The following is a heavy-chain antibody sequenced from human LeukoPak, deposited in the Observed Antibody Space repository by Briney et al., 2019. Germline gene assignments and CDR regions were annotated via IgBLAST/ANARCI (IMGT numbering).Heavy chain of an antibody. CDR2: IRSKANSYAT. J-gene: IGHJ3*02. CDR3: TTRTVTTMGDAFDI. Sequence: GGSPRLSCAASGFTFSGSAMHWVRQASGKGLEWVGRIRSKANSYATAYAASVKGRFTISRDDSKNTAYLQMNSLKTEDTAVYYCTTRTVTTMGDAFDIWGQGTMVTVSS. V-gene: IGHV3-73*01. CDR1: GFTFSGSA. D-gene: IGHD4-17*01.